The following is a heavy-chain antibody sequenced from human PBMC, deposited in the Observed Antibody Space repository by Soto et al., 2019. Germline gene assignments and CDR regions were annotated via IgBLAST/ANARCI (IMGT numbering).Heavy chain of an antibody. Sequence: QEQLVXSGGXVVQPXRSXXXSCAASGFTFSNXGMHWVRQAPGKGLEWVAVIWYDGSDKYYGDSVKGRFTISRDNSKNTLYLQMNSLRVEDTAVYFCARLGYCIPTACYARTYDLDVW. CDR3: ARLGYCIPTACYARTYDLDV. J-gene: IGHJ6*01. V-gene: IGHV3-33*01. CDR2: IWYDGSDK. D-gene: IGHD2-2*01. CDR1: GFTFSNXG.